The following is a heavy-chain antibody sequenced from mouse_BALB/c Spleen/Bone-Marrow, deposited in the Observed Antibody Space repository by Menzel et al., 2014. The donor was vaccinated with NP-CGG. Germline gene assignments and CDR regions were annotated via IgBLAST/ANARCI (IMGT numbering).Heavy chain of an antibody. J-gene: IGHJ2*01. Sequence: VQLQQSGPSLVKPSQTLSLTCSVTGDSITSGYWNWIRKFPGNKLEYMGYISYCGSTCYNPSLKSRISITRDTSKNXYYLQLNSVTTEDTATFYCARGGGTGFDYWGQGTTLTVSS. CDR3: ARGGGTGFDY. V-gene: IGHV3-8*02. CDR2: ISYCGST. CDR1: GDSITSGY. D-gene: IGHD3-3*01.